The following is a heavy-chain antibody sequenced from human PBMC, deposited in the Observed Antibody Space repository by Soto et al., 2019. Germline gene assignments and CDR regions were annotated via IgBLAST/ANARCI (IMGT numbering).Heavy chain of an antibody. CDR2: VSHTGAT. CDR1: GGSISLERFY. CDR3: ARELSSAHSNYYDF. D-gene: IGHD3-10*01. Sequence: QVQLQESGPGLVKPSETLSLTCTVSGGSISLERFYWTWIRQPPGKGLEWIGYVSHTGATNYNPSLQSRVDISVDTSRNQFSLKLRSLTAADTAVYFCARELSSAHSNYYDFLDQGTLVSVSA. V-gene: IGHV4-61*01. J-gene: IGHJ4*02.